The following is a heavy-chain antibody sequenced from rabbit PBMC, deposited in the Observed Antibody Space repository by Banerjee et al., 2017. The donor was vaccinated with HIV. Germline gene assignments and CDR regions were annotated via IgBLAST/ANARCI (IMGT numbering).Heavy chain of an antibody. CDR1: GFSFSGSHY. CDR3: ARGATSGYASFNL. Sequence: QEQLVESGGGLVQPEGSLTLTCTASGFSFSGSHYMCWVRQAPGKGLEWIGCINTGSSGSTYYASRAKGRFTISKTSSTTVTLQMTSLTAADTATYFCARGATSGYASFNLWGPGTLVTVS. J-gene: IGHJ4*01. V-gene: IGHV1S45*01. D-gene: IGHD6-1*01. CDR2: INTGSSGST.